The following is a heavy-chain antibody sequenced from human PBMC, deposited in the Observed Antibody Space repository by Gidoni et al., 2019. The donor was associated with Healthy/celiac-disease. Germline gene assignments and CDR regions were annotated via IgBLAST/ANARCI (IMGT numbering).Heavy chain of an antibody. CDR2: ISGSGGST. D-gene: IGHD6-19*01. CDR3: AKVKRSSGWYCGY. Sequence: SYAMSWVRQAPGKGLEWVSAISGSGGSTYYADSVKGRFTISRDNSKNTLYLKMNSLRAEDTAVYYCAKVKRSSGWYCGYWGQGTLVTVSS. V-gene: IGHV3-23*01. J-gene: IGHJ4*02. CDR1: SYA.